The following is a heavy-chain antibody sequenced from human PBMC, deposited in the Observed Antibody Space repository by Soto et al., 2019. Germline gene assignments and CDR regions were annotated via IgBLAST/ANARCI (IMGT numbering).Heavy chain of an antibody. Sequence: QVQLVESGGGVVQPGGSLRLSCAASGFTFRRHGMHWVRQAPGKGLEWVAVIGSDGRRASYADSVKGRFTISRDNGQKTLFLEMNRLRSEETAVYYCARDDDDGDNELDHWGQGTLVTVSS. CDR1: GFTFRRHG. CDR2: IGSDGRRA. D-gene: IGHD4-17*01. J-gene: IGHJ4*02. CDR3: ARDDDDGDNELDH. V-gene: IGHV3-33*01.